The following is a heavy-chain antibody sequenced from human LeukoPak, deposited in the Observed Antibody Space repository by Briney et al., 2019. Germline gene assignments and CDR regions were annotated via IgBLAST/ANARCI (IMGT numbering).Heavy chain of an antibody. D-gene: IGHD2/OR15-2a*01. CDR1: GYTFTSYD. CDR2: MNPNSGNT. J-gene: IGHJ4*02. V-gene: IGHV1-8*01. CDR3: ARVLSLWRPGGTTYSLGY. Sequence: GASVKVSCKASGYTFTSYDINWVRQATGQGLEWMGWMNPNSGNTGYAQKFQGRVTMTRNTFISTAYVELSSLRSEDTAVYYCARVLSLWRPGGTTYSLGYWGQGTLVTVSS.